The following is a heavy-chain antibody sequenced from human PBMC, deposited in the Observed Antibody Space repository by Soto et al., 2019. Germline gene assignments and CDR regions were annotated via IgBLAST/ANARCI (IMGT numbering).Heavy chain of an antibody. CDR2: ISWNSGRI. D-gene: IGHD3-22*01. CDR3: AKAPHYYDSGNFYQPPDY. CDR1: GFKFEDYA. V-gene: IGHV3-9*01. Sequence: PGGSLRLSCAASGFKFEDYAMHWVRQGPGKGLEWVSGISWNSGRIGYADSVKGRFIISRDNAKNSLFLQMNSLRADDTALYYCAKAPHYYDSGNFYQPPDYWGHCTLVTVSS. J-gene: IGHJ4*01.